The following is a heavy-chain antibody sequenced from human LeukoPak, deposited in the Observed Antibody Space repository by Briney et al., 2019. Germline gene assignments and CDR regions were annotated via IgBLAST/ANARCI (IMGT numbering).Heavy chain of an antibody. J-gene: IGHJ4*02. D-gene: IGHD1-1*01. Sequence: SETLSLTCTVSGASISNYYWSWIRQPPGKGLECIGYVSYSGRTNHNPSLKSRVTISADTSQNQLSLKLTTVTAADTAVYYCARHERGAENLDYWGQGTLVTVSS. CDR1: GASISNYY. CDR3: ARHERGAENLDY. V-gene: IGHV4-59*08. CDR2: VSYSGRT.